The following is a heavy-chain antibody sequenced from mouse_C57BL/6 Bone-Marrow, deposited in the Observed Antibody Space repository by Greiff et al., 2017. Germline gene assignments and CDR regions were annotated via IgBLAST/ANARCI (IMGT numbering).Heavy chain of an antibody. Sequence: VQLQQSGAELVRPGTSVKVSCKASGYAFTNYLIEWVKQRPGQGLEWIGVINPGSGGTNYNEKFKGKATLTADKSSSTAYMQLSSLTSEDSAVYFCASSRLDLFAYWSPGTSLTVSS. CDR2: INPGSGGT. D-gene: IGHD2-4*01. CDR3: ASSRLDLFAY. V-gene: IGHV1-54*01. J-gene: IGHJ2*02. CDR1: GYAFTNYL.